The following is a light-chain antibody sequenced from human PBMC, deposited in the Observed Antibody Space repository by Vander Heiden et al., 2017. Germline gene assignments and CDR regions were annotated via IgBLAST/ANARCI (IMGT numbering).Light chain of an antibody. CDR1: SSDVGAYNY. V-gene: IGLV2-11*01. J-gene: IGLJ2*01. CDR2: DVS. CDR3: CSYAGSNRV. Sequence: QSALPQPRSVSGSTGQSVTISCTGTSSDVGAYNYVFWYQQHPGKAPKVMIYDVSKRPSGVPDRFSGSKSGNTASLTISGLQAEDEADYYCCSYAGSNRVFGGGTKLTVL.